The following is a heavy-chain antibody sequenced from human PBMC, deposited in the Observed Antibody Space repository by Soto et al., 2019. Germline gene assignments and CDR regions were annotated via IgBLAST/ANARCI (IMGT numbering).Heavy chain of an antibody. Sequence: GGSLRLSCAASGFTFSSYSMNWVRQAPGKGLEWVSYISSSSSTIYCADSVKGRFTISRGNAKNSLYLQMNSLRDEDTAVYYCAGRDYYDSSGYYFYWGQGTLVTVSS. CDR3: AGRDYYDSSGYYFY. J-gene: IGHJ4*02. CDR2: ISSSSSTI. D-gene: IGHD3-22*01. CDR1: GFTFSSYS. V-gene: IGHV3-48*02.